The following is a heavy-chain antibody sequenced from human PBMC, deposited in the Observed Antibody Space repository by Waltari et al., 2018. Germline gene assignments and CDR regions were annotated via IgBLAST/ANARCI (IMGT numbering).Heavy chain of an antibody. CDR1: GDTFSSYA. V-gene: IGHV1-69*05. J-gene: IGHJ4*02. CDR3: AISTAAPYYFDY. Sequence: QVQLVQSGAEVKKPGSSVKVSCKASGDTFSSYAISWVRQAPGQGLEWMGGIVPIFGTANYAQKFEGRVTITTDESTGTAYMGLSSLGSEDTAGDYCAISTAAPYYFDYWGQGTLVTVSS. D-gene: IGHD6-6*01. CDR2: IVPIFGTA.